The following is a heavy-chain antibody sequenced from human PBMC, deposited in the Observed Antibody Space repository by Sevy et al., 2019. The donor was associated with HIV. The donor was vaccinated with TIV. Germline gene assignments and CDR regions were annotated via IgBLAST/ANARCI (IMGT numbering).Heavy chain of an antibody. J-gene: IGHJ6*02. D-gene: IGHD3-3*01. V-gene: IGHV3-21*01. Sequence: GGSLRLSCAVSGFTFSGYAMNWVRQAPGKGLEWVSSISSSSSYIYYADSVKGRFTISRDNAKNSLYLQMNSLRAEDTAVYYCARDGNYDFWSGYYIPYYYYGMDVWGQGTTVTVSS. CDR1: GFTFSGYA. CDR2: ISSSSSYI. CDR3: ARDGNYDFWSGYYIPYYYYGMDV.